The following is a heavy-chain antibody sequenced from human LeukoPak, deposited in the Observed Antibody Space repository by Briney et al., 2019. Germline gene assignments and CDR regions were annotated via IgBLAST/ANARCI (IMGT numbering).Heavy chain of an antibody. CDR1: GFTFSSYW. J-gene: IGHJ4*02. CDR3: ARGLTYFDY. CDR2: IKQDGSDK. Sequence: GGSLRLSCAASGFTFSSYWMSWVRQAPGKGLEWVANIKQDGSDKYYVDSVKGRFTLSRDNAQNSLYLQMNSLRAEDTAVYYCARGLTYFDYWGQGTLVTVSS. D-gene: IGHD6-19*01. V-gene: IGHV3-7*01.